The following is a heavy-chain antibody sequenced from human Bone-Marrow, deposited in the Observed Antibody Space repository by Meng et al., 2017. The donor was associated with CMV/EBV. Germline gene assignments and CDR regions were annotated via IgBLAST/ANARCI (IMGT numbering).Heavy chain of an antibody. CDR1: GGTFSSYA. J-gene: IGHJ6*02. D-gene: IGHD2-2*01. Sequence: SVKVSCKASGGTFSSYAISWVRQAPGQGLEWMGGIIPIFGTANYAQKFQGRVTLTRVTSISTAYMELSSLTSDDTAVYYCARTRIEVEPDGRKIKYYNYGMDVWGQGTTVTVSS. CDR3: ARTRIEVEPDGRKIKYYNYGMDV. CDR2: IIPIFGTA. V-gene: IGHV1-69*05.